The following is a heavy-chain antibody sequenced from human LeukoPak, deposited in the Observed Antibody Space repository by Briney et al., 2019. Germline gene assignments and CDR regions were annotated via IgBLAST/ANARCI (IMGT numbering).Heavy chain of an antibody. V-gene: IGHV3-23*01. Sequence: GGSLRLSCAASGLTFSSYAMSWVRQAPGKGLEWVSAISGSGGSTYYADSVKGRFTISRDNSKNTLYLQMNSLRAEDTAVYYCAKSWGYDFWSGYQVDYWGQGTLVTVSS. D-gene: IGHD3-3*01. CDR1: GLTFSSYA. J-gene: IGHJ4*02. CDR2: ISGSGGST. CDR3: AKSWGYDFWSGYQVDY.